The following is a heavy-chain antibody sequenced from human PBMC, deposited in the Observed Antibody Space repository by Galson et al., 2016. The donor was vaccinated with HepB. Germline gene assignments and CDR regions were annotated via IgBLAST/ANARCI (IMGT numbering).Heavy chain of an antibody. CDR2: IRSSGTYT. Sequence: SLRLSCAGSGFTFSDFDMTWIRQAPGKGQEWVSDIRSSGTYTKYAESVKGRFTISRDNAKNSLFLQMNSLRVEDTAVYYCARPATSTRCYNCFDYWGQGTLVTVSS. V-gene: IGHV3-11*06. CDR3: ARPATSTRCYNCFDY. D-gene: IGHD2-2*01. J-gene: IGHJ4*02. CDR1: GFTFSDFD.